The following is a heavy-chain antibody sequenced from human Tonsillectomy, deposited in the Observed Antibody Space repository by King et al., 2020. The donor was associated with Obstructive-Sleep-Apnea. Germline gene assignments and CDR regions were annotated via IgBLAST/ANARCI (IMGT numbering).Heavy chain of an antibody. CDR1: GFSLSTSGVG. V-gene: IGHV2-5*02. Sequence: LTLKESGPTLVKPTQTLTLTCTFSGFSLSTSGVGVGWIRQPPGKALEWLALMYWDDDKRYSPSLKSRITITKDTSKNQVVLTMTNMDPVDTATYYCARSWGHSNSWHWFDPWGQGTLVTVSS. J-gene: IGHJ5*02. D-gene: IGHD6-13*01. CDR2: MYWDDDK. CDR3: ARSWGHSNSWHWFDP.